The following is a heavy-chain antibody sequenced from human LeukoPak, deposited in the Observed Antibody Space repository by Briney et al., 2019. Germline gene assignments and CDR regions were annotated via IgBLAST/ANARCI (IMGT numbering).Heavy chain of an antibody. Sequence: PSETLSLTCTVSGGSISSYYWSWIRQPPGKGLEWIGYIYYSGSTNYNPSLKSRVTISVDTSKNQFSLKLSSVTAADTAVYYCARGEWELSVVYFDYWGQGTLVTVSS. CDR2: IYYSGST. CDR3: ARGEWELSVVYFDY. V-gene: IGHV4-59*01. D-gene: IGHD1-26*01. J-gene: IGHJ4*02. CDR1: GGSISSYY.